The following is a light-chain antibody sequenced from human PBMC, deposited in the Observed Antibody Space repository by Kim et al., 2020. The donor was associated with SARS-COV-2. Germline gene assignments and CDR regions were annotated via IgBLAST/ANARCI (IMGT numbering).Light chain of an antibody. CDR3: LSYTATRTLV. Sequence: GQSITLPCTGTSSDVGAYDYVSWFQQHPGKAPKLLIYDVTSRPSGISNRFSGSKSGNTASLTISGLQAEDEANYYCLSYTATRTLVFGGGTQLTVL. J-gene: IGLJ2*01. CDR2: DVT. V-gene: IGLV2-14*03. CDR1: SSDVGAYDY.